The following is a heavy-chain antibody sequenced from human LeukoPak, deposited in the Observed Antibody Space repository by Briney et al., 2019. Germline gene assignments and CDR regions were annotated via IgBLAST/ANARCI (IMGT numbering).Heavy chain of an antibody. D-gene: IGHD2-15*01. V-gene: IGHV3-23*01. Sequence: GGSLRLSCAASGFTFSSYAMSWVRQAPGKGLEWVSAISGSGGSTYYADSVKGRFTISRDNSKNTLYLQMNSLRAEDTAVHYCAKDPYRVVVATGNYLDPWGQGTLVTVSS. CDR2: ISGSGGST. CDR1: GFTFSSYA. J-gene: IGHJ5*02. CDR3: AKDPYRVVVATGNYLDP.